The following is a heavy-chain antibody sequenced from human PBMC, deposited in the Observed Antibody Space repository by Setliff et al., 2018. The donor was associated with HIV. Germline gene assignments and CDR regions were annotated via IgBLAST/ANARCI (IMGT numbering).Heavy chain of an antibody. V-gene: IGHV3-66*02. CDR3: AKGTYYDLLTAYYLSDYYMDV. CDR2: IYSGGST. CDR1: GFTVSTYY. J-gene: IGHJ6*03. Sequence: GGSLRLSCAASGFTVSTYYMSWVRQAPGKGLEWVSTIYSGGSTYHADSVKGRFTLSRDTSKNTLFLQMNSLRPEDTAVYYCAKGTYYDLLTAYYLSDYYMDVWGQGTTVTVSS. D-gene: IGHD3-9*01.